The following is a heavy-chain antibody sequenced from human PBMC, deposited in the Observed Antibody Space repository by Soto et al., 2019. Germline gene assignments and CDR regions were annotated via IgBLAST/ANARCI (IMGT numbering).Heavy chain of an antibody. CDR3: ANARYCSGGSCYGLPYYYGMDV. CDR1: GFPFSSYA. CDR2: ISGSGAGT. D-gene: IGHD2-15*01. Sequence: EVHLLESGRGLVQPGGSLRLSCAASGFPFSSYAMSWVRQAPGKGLEWVSGISGSGAGTYYADSVQGRFTISRDNSENTLYLEMNSLRAEDTAVYYCANARYCSGGSCYGLPYYYGMDVWGQGTTVTVSS. V-gene: IGHV3-23*01. J-gene: IGHJ6*02.